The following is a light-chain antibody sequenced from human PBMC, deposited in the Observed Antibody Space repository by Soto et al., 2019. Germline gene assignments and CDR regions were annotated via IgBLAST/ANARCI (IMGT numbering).Light chain of an antibody. CDR1: QSISSW. CDR2: MAS. Sequence: DIQMTQSPSTLFASVGDRVTITCRASQSISSWLAWYQQKPGNAPNLLIYMASRLENGVPSRFSGSGSGTEFALAINSLPPAECATYYCLQYNSYSPYTFGQGTKLEI. J-gene: IGKJ2*01. CDR3: LQYNSYSPYT. V-gene: IGKV1-5*03.